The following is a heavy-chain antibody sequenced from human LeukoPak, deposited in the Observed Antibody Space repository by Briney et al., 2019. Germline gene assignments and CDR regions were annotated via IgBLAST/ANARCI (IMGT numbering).Heavy chain of an antibody. CDR2: IKQDGSEK. Sequence: GGSLRLSCVASGFIFSSYWMSWVRQAPGKGLEWVANIKQDGSEKYYVDSVKGRFTISRDNAKNTLYLQLNSLRAEDTAIYYCARSQGPYDYWGQGTLVTVSS. V-gene: IGHV3-7*01. CDR3: ARSQGPYDY. CDR1: GFIFSSYW. J-gene: IGHJ4*02.